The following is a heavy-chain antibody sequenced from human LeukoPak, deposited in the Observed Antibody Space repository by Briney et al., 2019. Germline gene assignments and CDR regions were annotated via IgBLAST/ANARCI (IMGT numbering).Heavy chain of an antibody. CDR2: LNSDASIT. J-gene: IGHJ6*02. CDR3: ARDPVGYYYAMDV. V-gene: IGHV3-74*01. Sequence: GRSLRLSCAASGFSFRNYWMHWVRQAPGKGLVWVSRLNSDASITSYADSVKGRFTISRDSAKKSVYLQMNSLRAEDTAVYYCARDPVGYYYAMDVWGQGTTVTVSS. CDR1: GFSFRNYW. D-gene: IGHD4-23*01.